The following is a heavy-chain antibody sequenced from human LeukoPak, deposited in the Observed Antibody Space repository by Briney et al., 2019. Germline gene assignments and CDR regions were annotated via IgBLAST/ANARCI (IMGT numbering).Heavy chain of an antibody. V-gene: IGHV3-23*01. Sequence: GGSLRLSCAASGFIFSNYAMGWVRQAPGKGLEGVSAITGSGDTTYYADSVKGRFTISRDNSKNTLYVEMNTLRAEDTAVYYCAKWGDYDILTGYYVSDFWGQGTLVTVSS. D-gene: IGHD3-9*01. CDR1: GFIFSNYA. CDR3: AKWGDYDILTGYYVSDF. CDR2: ITGSGDTT. J-gene: IGHJ4*02.